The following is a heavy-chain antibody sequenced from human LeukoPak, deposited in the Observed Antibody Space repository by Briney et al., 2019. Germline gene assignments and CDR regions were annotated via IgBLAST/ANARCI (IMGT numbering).Heavy chain of an antibody. CDR1: GFTFDDYA. J-gene: IGHJ6*02. V-gene: IGHV3-9*01. Sequence: GRSLRLSCAASGFTFDDYAMHWVRQAPGKGLEWVSGISWNSSSMGYADSVKGRFTISRDNAMNSLFLQMNSLRAEDTALYYCVGSSSSSSWYAYGMDVWGQGTTVTVS. D-gene: IGHD6-13*01. CDR3: VGSSSSSSWYAYGMDV. CDR2: ISWNSSSM.